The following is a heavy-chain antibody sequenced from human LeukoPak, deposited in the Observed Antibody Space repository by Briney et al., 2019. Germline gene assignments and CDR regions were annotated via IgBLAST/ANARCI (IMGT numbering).Heavy chain of an antibody. CDR2: IYYSGGT. D-gene: IGHD5-24*01. J-gene: IGHJ4*02. CDR1: GGSISSGDYY. CDR3: ARPIHGYNSPFDH. Sequence: SETLSLTCTVSGGSISSGDYYWSWIRQPPGKGLEWIGYIYYSGGTYYNPSLKSRVTISIDTSKNQFSLRLSSVTAADTAVYYCARPIHGYNSPFDHWGQGALVTVSS. V-gene: IGHV4-30-4*01.